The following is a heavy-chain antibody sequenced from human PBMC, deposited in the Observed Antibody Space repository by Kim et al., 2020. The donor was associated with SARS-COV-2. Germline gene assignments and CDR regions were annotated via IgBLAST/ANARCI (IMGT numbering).Heavy chain of an antibody. D-gene: IGHD1-1*01. Sequence: GGSLRLSCAASGFTFSTYEMNWVRQAPGKGLEWVSHISSGGSTIYYADSVKGRFTISRDNAKNSLYLQMNSLRAEDTATYYCARVQRGWATVFWFDPWGQGTLVTVSS. V-gene: IGHV3-48*03. CDR2: ISSGGSTI. J-gene: IGHJ5*02. CDR3: ARVQRGWATVFWFDP. CDR1: GFTFSTYE.